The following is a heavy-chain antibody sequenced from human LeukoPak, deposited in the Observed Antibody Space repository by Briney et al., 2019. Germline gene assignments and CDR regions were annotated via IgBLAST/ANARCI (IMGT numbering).Heavy chain of an antibody. CDR1: GFTFSSYW. CDR2: INGGETST. D-gene: IGHD3-22*01. J-gene: IGHJ4*02. Sequence: GGSLRLSCSASGFTFSSYWMHWVRQAPGKGLVWVSRINGGETSTSYADSVKGRFTISRDNSKNTLFLQMNSLRAEDSAVYYCATDREGDPSAYYLVGGQGTLITVSS. CDR3: ATDREGDPSAYYLV. V-gene: IGHV3-74*01.